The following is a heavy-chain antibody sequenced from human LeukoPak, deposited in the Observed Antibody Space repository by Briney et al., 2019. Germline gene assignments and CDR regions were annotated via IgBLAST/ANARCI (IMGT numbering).Heavy chain of an antibody. Sequence: GGSLRLSCAASGFTFSSYNMNWVRQAPGQGLEWVSSISSSSSYIYYADSVKGRFTISRDNAQKSLSLQMSGLRAEDTAVYYCARDLSRGKPHAFDIWGQGTMVTVSS. J-gene: IGHJ3*02. CDR3: ARDLSRGKPHAFDI. V-gene: IGHV3-21*01. D-gene: IGHD1-14*01. CDR1: GFTFSSYN. CDR2: ISSSSSYI.